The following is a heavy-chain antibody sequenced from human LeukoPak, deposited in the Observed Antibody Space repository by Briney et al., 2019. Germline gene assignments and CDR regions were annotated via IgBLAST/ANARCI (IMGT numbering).Heavy chain of an antibody. Sequence: GASVKVSCKASGYTFTGYYMHWVRQAPGQGLEWMGWINPNSGGTNYAQKFQGRVTMTRDTSVSTAYMELSSLRSEDSAVYYCARDRDGRSSDYWGQGTLVTVSS. V-gene: IGHV1-2*02. D-gene: IGHD1-1*01. J-gene: IGHJ4*02. CDR2: INPNSGGT. CDR1: GYTFTGYY. CDR3: ARDRDGRSSDY.